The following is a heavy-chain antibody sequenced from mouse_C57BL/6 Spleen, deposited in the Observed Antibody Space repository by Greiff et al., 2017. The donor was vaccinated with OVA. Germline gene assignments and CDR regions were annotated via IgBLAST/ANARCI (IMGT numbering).Heavy chain of an antibody. J-gene: IGHJ2*01. CDR2: IYPRDGST. Sequence: VKLVESGPELVKPGASVKLSCKASGYTFTSYDINWVKQRPGQGLEWIGWIYPRDGSTKYNEKFKGKATLTVDTSSSTAYMELHSLTSEDSAVYFCARGGDGYYDYWGQGTTLTVSS. CDR1: GYTFTSYD. V-gene: IGHV1-85*01. CDR3: ARGGDGYYDY. D-gene: IGHD2-3*01.